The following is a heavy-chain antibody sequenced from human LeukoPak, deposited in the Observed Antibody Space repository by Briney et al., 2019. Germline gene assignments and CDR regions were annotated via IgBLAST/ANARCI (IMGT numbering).Heavy chain of an antibody. CDR2: ISWNSGSI. CDR3: AKDLRPVLLWFGELSQ. V-gene: IGHV3-9*01. Sequence: GGSLRLSCAASGFTFDDYAMHWVRQAPGKGLEWVSGISWNSGSIGYADSVKGRFTISRDNAKNSLYLQMNSLRAEDTALYYCAKDLRPVLLWFGELSQWGQGTLVTVSS. D-gene: IGHD3-10*01. CDR1: GFTFDDYA. J-gene: IGHJ4*02.